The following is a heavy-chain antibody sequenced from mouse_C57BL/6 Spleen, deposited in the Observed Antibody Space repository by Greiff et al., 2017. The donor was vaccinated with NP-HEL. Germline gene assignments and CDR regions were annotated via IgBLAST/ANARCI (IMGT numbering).Heavy chain of an antibody. J-gene: IGHJ2*01. CDR2: IDPSDSET. CDR1: GYTFTSYW. CDR3: ARSSYEALYCDY. D-gene: IGHD2-3*01. Sequence: QVQLQQPGAELVRPGSSVKLSCKASGYTFTSYWMHWVKQRPIQGLEWIGNIDPSDSETHYNQKFKDKATLTVDKSSSTAYMQLSSLTSEDSAVYYCARSSYEALYCDYWGQGTTLTVSS. V-gene: IGHV1-52*01.